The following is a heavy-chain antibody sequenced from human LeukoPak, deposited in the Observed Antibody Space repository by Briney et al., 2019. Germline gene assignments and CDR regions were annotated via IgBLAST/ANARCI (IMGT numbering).Heavy chain of an antibody. Sequence: PGGSLRLSCAASGFTFSSYEMNWVRQAPGKGLEWVSYISSSGSTIYYADSVKGRFTISRDNSKNTLYLQMNSLRAEDTAVYYCASQGLAFGGVIGYWGQGTLVTVSS. V-gene: IGHV3-48*03. CDR3: ASQGLAFGGVIGY. D-gene: IGHD3-16*01. J-gene: IGHJ4*02. CDR2: ISSSGSTI. CDR1: GFTFSSYE.